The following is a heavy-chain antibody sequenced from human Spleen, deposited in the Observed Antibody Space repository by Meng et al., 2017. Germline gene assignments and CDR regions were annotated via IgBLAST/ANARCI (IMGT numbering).Heavy chain of an antibody. CDR2: INHSGST. Sequence: QVQLQQWGAGLLKPSETLSLTGAVYGGSFSGYYWSWIRQPPGKGLEWIGEINHSGSTNYNPSLESRATISVDTSQNNLSLKLSSVTAADSAVYYCARGPTTMAHDFDYWGQGTLVTVSS. D-gene: IGHD4-11*01. J-gene: IGHJ4*02. CDR3: ARGPTTMAHDFDY. CDR1: GGSFSGYY. V-gene: IGHV4-34*01.